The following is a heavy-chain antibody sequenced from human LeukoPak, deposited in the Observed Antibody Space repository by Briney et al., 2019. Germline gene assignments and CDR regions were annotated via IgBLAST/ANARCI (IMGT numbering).Heavy chain of an antibody. CDR3: ARVESNSSGYVSDY. J-gene: IGHJ4*02. Sequence: PSETLSLTCAVYGGSFSGYYWSWIRQPPGKGLEWIGEINHSGSTNYNPSLKSRVTISVDTSKNQFSLKLSSVTAADTAVYYCARVESNSSGYVSDYWGQGTLVTVSS. CDR1: GGSFSGYY. D-gene: IGHD3-22*01. CDR2: INHSGST. V-gene: IGHV4-34*01.